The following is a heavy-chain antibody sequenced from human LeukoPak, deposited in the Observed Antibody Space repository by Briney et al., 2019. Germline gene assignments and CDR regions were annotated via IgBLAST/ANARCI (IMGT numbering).Heavy chain of an antibody. CDR2: IYYRGST. CDR3: ASFYGPGYFDY. V-gene: IGHV4-59*01. Sequence: SETLSLTCTVSGVSISSYYWSWIRQPPGKGLEWIGYIYYRGSTNYNPSLKSRVTISVDTSKNQFSLKLSSVTAADTAVYYCASFYGPGYFDYWGQGTLVTVSS. D-gene: IGHD3-10*01. J-gene: IGHJ4*02. CDR1: GVSISSYY.